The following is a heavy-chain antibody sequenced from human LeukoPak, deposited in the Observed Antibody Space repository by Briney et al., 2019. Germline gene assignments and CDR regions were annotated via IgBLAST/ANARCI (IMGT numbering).Heavy chain of an antibody. CDR3: ARAWSSGWYGDSEAEYFQH. CDR2: MNPNSGVT. V-gene: IGHV1-2*02. J-gene: IGHJ1*01. D-gene: IGHD6-19*01. Sequence: ASVKVSCRASGYTFTDYYVHWVRQAPGQGLEWMGWMNPNSGVTKSAQQFQGRVTMTRDTSISTAYMEVSRLRSDDTAVYYCARAWSSGWYGDSEAEYFQHWGQGTLVTVSS. CDR1: GYTFTDYY.